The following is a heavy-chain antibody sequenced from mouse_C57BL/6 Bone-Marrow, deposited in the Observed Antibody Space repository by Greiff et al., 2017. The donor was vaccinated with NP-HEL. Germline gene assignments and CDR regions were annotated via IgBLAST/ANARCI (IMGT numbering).Heavy chain of an antibody. D-gene: IGHD3-2*02. CDR2: IWSGGST. J-gene: IGHJ4*01. V-gene: IGHV2-2*01. CDR3: ARNSGLKEYYYAMDY. CDR1: GFSLTSYG. Sequence: VHLVESGPGLVQPSQSLSITCTVSGFSLTSYGVHWVRQSPGKGLEWLGVIWSGGSTDYNAAFISRLSISKDNSKSQVFFKMNSLQADDTAIYYCARNSGLKEYYYAMDYWGQGTSVTVSS.